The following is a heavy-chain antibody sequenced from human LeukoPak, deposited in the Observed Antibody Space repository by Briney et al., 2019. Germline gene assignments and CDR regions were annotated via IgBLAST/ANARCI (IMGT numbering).Heavy chain of an antibody. CDR2: MYYTGGST. J-gene: IGHJ6*02. Sequence: SGTLSLPFGVSGGSIHSSTYPGGWVRQPPGKGLEWIGSMYYTGGSTFYNPSLKSRVTLSVDTSKNQFSLKLTSVTAADTAVYYCHYGLDVWGQGTTVTVSS. V-gene: IGHV4-39*01. CDR3: HYGLDV. CDR1: GGSIHSSTYP.